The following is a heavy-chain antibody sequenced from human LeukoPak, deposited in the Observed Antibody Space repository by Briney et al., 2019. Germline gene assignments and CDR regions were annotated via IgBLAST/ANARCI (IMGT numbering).Heavy chain of an antibody. V-gene: IGHV1-46*01. D-gene: IGHD3-10*01. CDR3: ARDVSGESALGY. CDR2: INPIGGYT. CDR1: GGTFSSYA. J-gene: IGHJ4*02. Sequence: ASVKVSCKASGGTFSSYAISWVRQAPGQGLEWMGIINPIGGYTTYAPRFQGRVTMTRDTSTSTIYMELYSLRSEDTAVYYCARDVSGESALGYWGQGTLVTVSS.